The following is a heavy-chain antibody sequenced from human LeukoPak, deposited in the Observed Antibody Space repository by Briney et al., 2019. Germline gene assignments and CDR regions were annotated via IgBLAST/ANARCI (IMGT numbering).Heavy chain of an antibody. CDR1: AYSFTSYW. J-gene: IGHJ4*02. CDR3: ASLEMATDY. D-gene: IGHD5-24*01. CDR2: IDPSDSYT. V-gene: IGHV5-10-1*01. Sequence: GGALQISCKGSAYSFTSYWISWGRQMAGKGLEWMGRIDPSDSYTNYSPSFQGRVTISADKSISTAYLQWASLKASDTAMYYCASLEMATDYWGRGTLVTVSS.